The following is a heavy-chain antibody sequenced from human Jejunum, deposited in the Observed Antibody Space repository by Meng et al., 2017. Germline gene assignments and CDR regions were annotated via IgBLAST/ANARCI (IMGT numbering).Heavy chain of an antibody. CDR2: ISGSGGAT. V-gene: IGHV3-23*01. Sequence: GESLKISCVGSAFTFSSYVMSWVRQAPGKGLEWVATISGSGGATYSADSVQGRFTISRDNSKNMLYLQMNSLRAEDTAVYYCAKDQEMTNPPNFEHWGQGTLVTVSS. CDR1: AFTFSSYV. CDR3: AKDQEMTNPPNFEH. D-gene: IGHD5-24*01. J-gene: IGHJ4*02.